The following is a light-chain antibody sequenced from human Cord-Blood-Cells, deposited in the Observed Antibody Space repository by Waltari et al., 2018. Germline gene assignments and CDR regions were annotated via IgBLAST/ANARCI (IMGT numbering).Light chain of an antibody. V-gene: IGKV4-1*01. Sequence: DLVMTQSQDSLAVSLRERATTNCKSSQSVLYSSNNKNYLAWYQQKPGQPPKLLIYWASTRESGVPDRFSGSGSGTDFTLTISSLQAEDVAVYYCQQYYSTPRTFGQGTKVEIK. CDR1: QSVLYSSNNKNY. J-gene: IGKJ1*01. CDR3: QQYYSTPRT. CDR2: WAS.